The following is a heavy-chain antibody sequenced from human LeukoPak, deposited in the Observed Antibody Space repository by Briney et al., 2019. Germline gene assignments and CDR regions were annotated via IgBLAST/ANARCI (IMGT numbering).Heavy chain of an antibody. CDR1: GFTFSNAW. D-gene: IGHD3-10*01. V-gene: IGHV3-15*01. CDR3: TSNFGYYYGMDV. J-gene: IGHJ6*02. Sequence: VQPGGSLILSCAASGFTFSNAWMSWVRQAPGTGLEWVGRIKSKTDGGTTDYAAPVKGRFTISRDDSKNTLYLQMNSLKTEDTAVYYCTSNFGYYYGMDVWGQGTTVTVSS. CDR2: IKSKTDGGTT.